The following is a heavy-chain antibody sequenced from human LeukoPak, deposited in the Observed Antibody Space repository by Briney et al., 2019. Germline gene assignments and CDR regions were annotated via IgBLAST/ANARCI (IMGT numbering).Heavy chain of an antibody. CDR3: AXXXXXGGDCYNRYFDY. D-gene: IGHD2-21*02. J-gene: IGHJ4*02. Sequence: ASVKVSCKASGYTFTGYYMHWVRQAPGQGLEWMGWINPNSGGTNYAQKFQGRVTMTRDTSISTAYMELSRLRSDDTAVYYCAXXXXXGGDCYNRYFDYWGQGTLVTVSS. CDR1: GYTFTGYY. V-gene: IGHV1-2*02. CDR2: INPNSGGT.